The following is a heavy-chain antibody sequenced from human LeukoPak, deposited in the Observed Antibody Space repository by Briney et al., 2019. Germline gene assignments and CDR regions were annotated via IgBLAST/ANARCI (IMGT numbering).Heavy chain of an antibody. J-gene: IGHJ4*02. V-gene: IGHV4-4*07. CDR1: GGSISSHY. D-gene: IGHD6-13*01. Sequence: NPSETLSLTCRVSGGSISSHYWGWIRQPAGKGLEWIGRIYTSGSTNYNPSLKSRVTISVDKSKNQFSFKLSSVTAADTAVYSCARGSSIWPNGYFDYWGQGTLVTVSS. CDR3: ARGSSIWPNGYFDY. CDR2: IYTSGST.